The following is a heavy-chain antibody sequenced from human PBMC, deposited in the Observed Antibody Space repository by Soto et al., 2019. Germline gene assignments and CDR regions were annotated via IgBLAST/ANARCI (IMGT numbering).Heavy chain of an antibody. CDR3: VREGPGTAAGDFDF. Sequence: QVQLVESGGGVVQPGRSLSLSCAASGFTFSNYAMHWVRQAPGKGLEWVAVIWGDGSEQYYADPVKGRFIISRDNSKNTLYLQLNSLRAEDTAVYFCVREGPGTAAGDFDFWGQGTLVTVSS. J-gene: IGHJ4*02. CDR1: GFTFSNYA. V-gene: IGHV3-33*01. D-gene: IGHD2-21*02. CDR2: IWGDGSEQ.